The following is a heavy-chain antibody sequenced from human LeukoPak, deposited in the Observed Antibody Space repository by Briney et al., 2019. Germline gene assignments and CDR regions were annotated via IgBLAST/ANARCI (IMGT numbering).Heavy chain of an antibody. CDR3: ARYYVGALDW. CDR2: ISYDVSTK. V-gene: IGHV3-30-3*01. J-gene: IGHJ4*02. D-gene: IGHD1-26*01. CDR1: GFTFSSYA. Sequence: PGRSLRLSCAASGFTFSSYAMHWVRQAPGKGLEWVAIISYDVSTKYGDSVKGRFTISRDNSKNTVYLQMNSLRVEDTAIYYCARYYVGALDWWGQGSQVTVSS.